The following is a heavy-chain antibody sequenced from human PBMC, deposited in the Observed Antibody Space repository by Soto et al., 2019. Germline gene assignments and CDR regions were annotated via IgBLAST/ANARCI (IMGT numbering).Heavy chain of an antibody. D-gene: IGHD6-13*01. Sequence: GGSLRLSCAASGFTFSSYAMSWVRQAPGKGLEWVSAISGSGGSTYYADSVKGRFTIPRDNSKNTLYLQMNSLRAEDTAVYYCAKLPYSSSWARFDYWGQGTLVTVSS. CDR2: ISGSGGST. J-gene: IGHJ4*02. CDR1: GFTFSSYA. V-gene: IGHV3-23*01. CDR3: AKLPYSSSWARFDY.